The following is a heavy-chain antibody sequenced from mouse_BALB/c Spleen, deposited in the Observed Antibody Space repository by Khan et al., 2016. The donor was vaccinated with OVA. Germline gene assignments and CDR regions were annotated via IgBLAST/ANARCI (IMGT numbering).Heavy chain of an antibody. V-gene: IGHV1-37*01. CDR3: ARGGYGTFAY. Sequence: VQLQQSGPELVKPGALMKISCKASGYSFTGYILNWVKQSHGKNLEWIGLINPNNGDPSYNQKFKGKATFTIDKSSNTAYMELLSLTSEDSAVYYGARGGYGTFAYWGQGTLVTVSA. CDR1: GYSFTGYI. J-gene: IGHJ3*01. D-gene: IGHD2-1*01. CDR2: INPNNGDP.